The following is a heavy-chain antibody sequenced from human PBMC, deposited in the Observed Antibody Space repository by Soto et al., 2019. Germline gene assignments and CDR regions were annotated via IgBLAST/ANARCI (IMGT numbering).Heavy chain of an antibody. V-gene: IGHV1-69*02. CDR3: ARGGDSNAFDI. CDR1: GGTFSSYT. Sequence: QVQLVQSGAEVKKPGSSVKVSCKASGGTFSSYTISWVRQAPGQGLEWMGRIIPILGIANYAQKFQGRVTXTXVKATSTAYMELSSLRSEDTAVYYCARGGDSNAFDIWGQGTMVTVSS. D-gene: IGHD3-22*01. J-gene: IGHJ3*02. CDR2: IIPILGIA.